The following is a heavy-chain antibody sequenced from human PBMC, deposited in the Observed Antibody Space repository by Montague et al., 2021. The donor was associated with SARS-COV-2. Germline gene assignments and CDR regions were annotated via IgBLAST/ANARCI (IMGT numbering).Heavy chain of an antibody. J-gene: IGHJ5*02. CDR2: IKEDGSAQ. CDR3: AGNSGWSVDR. Sequence: SLRLSCAASGFTFSNYWMSWVRQSPEKRLGWVANIKEDGSAQYYVDSVEGRFTASRDNARTSLYLQMNSLRADDTAVYFCAGNSGWSVDRWGQGTLVTVSS. D-gene: IGHD6-19*01. V-gene: IGHV3-7*01. CDR1: GFTFSNYW.